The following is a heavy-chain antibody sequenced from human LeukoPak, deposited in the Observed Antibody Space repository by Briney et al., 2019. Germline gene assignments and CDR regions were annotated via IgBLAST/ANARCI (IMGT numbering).Heavy chain of an antibody. D-gene: IGHD3-10*01. V-gene: IGHV4-34*01. CDR2: INHSGST. CDR1: GGSFSGYY. J-gene: IGHJ4*02. CDR3: ARTLSGSGISY. Sequence: SETLSLTCAVYGGSFSGYYWSWIRQPPGKGLEWIGEINHSGSTNYNPSLKSRVTISVDTSKNQFSLKLSSVTAADTAVYYCARTLSGSGISYWGQGTLVTVSS.